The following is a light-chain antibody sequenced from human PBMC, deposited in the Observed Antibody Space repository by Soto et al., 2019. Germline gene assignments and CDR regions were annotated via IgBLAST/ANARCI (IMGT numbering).Light chain of an antibody. CDR2: DVT. CDR1: SSDVGGYDY. V-gene: IGLV2-11*01. J-gene: IGLJ1*01. CDR3: CSFSGSYTLYV. Sequence: QSVLTQPRSVSGSPGQSATISCTGTSSDVGGYDYVSWYQQHPGKAPKLMIYDVTKRPSGVPDRFSGSRSGNTASLTISGLRAEDEADYYCCSFSGSYTLYVFGTGTKVTVL.